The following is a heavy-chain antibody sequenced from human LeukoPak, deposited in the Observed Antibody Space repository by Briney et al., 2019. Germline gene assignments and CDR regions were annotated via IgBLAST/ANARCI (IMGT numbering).Heavy chain of an antibody. V-gene: IGHV3-30-3*01. D-gene: IGHD3-22*01. J-gene: IGHJ4*02. CDR1: GFTFSRYT. CDR2: ISYDGSNK. CDR3: ACEENSSGYSFDY. Sequence: GRSLRLSCAASGFTFSRYTMHWVRRAPGKGREWMAVISYDGSNKYYADSVKGRFTISRDNSKNTLYLQMNSLRAEDTAVYYCACEENSSGYSFDYWGQGTLVTVSS.